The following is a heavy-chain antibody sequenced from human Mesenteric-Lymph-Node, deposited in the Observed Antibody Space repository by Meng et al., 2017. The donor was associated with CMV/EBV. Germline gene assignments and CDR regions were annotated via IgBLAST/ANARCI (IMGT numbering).Heavy chain of an antibody. V-gene: IGHV1-2*02. CDR3: TRGLGIYAFDI. Sequence: KGSCKGSEDTFSGYYIHWVRQAPGQGSEWLGWISPNTGNTKFAPSFQGRVTMTRDTSISAVYLELSRLTSDDTAVYYCTRGLGIYAFDIWGQGTMVTVSS. CDR1: EDTFSGYY. CDR2: ISPNTGNT. J-gene: IGHJ3*02. D-gene: IGHD1-26*01.